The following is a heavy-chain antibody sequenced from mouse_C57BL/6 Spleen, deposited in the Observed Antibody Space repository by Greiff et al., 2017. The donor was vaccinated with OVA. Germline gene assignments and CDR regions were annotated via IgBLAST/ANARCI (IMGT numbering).Heavy chain of an antibody. Sequence: QVQLQESGAGLVKPGASVKISCKASGYAFSSYWMNWVKQRPGKGLEWIGQIYPGDGDTTYNGEVKGKATLTADKSSSTAYMQLSSLTSEDSAVYFCVRNSKKAWFAYWGQGTLVTVSA. CDR1: GYAFSSYW. V-gene: IGHV1-80*01. CDR2: IYPGDGDT. D-gene: IGHD2-5*01. CDR3: VRNSKKAWFAY. J-gene: IGHJ3*01.